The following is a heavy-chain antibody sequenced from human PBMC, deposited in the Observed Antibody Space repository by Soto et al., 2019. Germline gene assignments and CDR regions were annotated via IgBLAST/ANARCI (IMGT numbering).Heavy chain of an antibody. CDR2: VSAYNGNT. CDR1: GYTFTSYG. J-gene: IGHJ5*02. CDR3: ARGEVAARSVAGTGGGFDP. Sequence: ASVKVSCKASGYTFTSYGISWVRQAPGQGLEWMGWVSAYNGNTNYAQKLPSRVTMTTDTATSTAYMELRSLRPDDTAVYYCARGEVAARSVAGTGGGFDPWGQGTLVTVSS. V-gene: IGHV1-18*04. D-gene: IGHD6-19*01.